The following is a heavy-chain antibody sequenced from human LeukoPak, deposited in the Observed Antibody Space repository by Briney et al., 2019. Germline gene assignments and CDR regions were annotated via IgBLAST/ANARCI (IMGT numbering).Heavy chain of an antibody. J-gene: IGHJ4*02. CDR1: GFTFTTYT. Sequence: AGSLRLSCAASGFTFTTYTMNWVRQAPGKGLEWVSSISTRSSKDYADSVRGRFTISRDNARTSLFLQMNSLRVEDTALYYCARGGGDVPIDYWGQGTLVTVSS. D-gene: IGHD2-21*02. V-gene: IGHV3-69-1*01. CDR3: ARGGGDVPIDY. CDR2: ISTRSSK.